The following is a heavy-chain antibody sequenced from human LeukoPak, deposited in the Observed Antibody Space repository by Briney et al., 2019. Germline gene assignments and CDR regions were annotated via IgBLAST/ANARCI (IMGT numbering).Heavy chain of an antibody. D-gene: IGHD6-13*01. Sequence: GASVEVSCKASGYTFTGYYMHWVRQAPGQGLEWMGRINPNSGGTNYAQKFQGRVTMTRDTSISTAYMELSRLRSDDTAVYYCARESSSWTGANFDYWGQGTLVTVSS. V-gene: IGHV1-2*06. CDR3: ARESSSWTGANFDY. CDR1: GYTFTGYY. CDR2: INPNSGGT. J-gene: IGHJ4*02.